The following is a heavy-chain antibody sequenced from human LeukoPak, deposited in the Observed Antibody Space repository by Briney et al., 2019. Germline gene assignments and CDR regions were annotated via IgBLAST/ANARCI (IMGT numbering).Heavy chain of an antibody. CDR1: GFTFSSYA. CDR3: AKVGILEWLLVLIPIYFDY. D-gene: IGHD3-3*01. V-gene: IGHV3-23*01. J-gene: IGHJ4*02. Sequence: GGSLRLSCAASGFTFSSYAMSWVRQAPGKGLEWVSAISGSGGSTYYADSVKGRFTISRDNSKNTLYLQMNSLRAEDTAVYYCAKVGILEWLLVLIPIYFDYWGQGTLVTVS. CDR2: ISGSGGST.